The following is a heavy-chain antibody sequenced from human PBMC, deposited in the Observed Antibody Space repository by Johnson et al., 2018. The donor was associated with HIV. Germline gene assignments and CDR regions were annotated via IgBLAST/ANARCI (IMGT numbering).Heavy chain of an antibody. CDR3: VRDQGSGWPTNAFDI. J-gene: IGHJ3*02. CDR1: VFTFSSYA. CDR2: LTYDGRNN. D-gene: IGHD6-19*01. Sequence: QVQLVVSGGGVVQHGRSLRLSCAASVFTFSSYAMHWVRQAPGMGLVLVAVLTYDGRNNYYAGSVTGRFIIFRDNSKNLTNLQMNGLSDEDTADYYCVRDQGSGWPTNAFDIWGRGTRVTVSS. V-gene: IGHV3-30*04.